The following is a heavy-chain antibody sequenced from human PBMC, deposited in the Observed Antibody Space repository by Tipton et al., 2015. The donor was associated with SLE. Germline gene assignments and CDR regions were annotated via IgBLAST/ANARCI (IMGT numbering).Heavy chain of an antibody. D-gene: IGHD3-10*01. CDR1: GDSIRSYY. CDR3: ARQKLRLLSPLDA. CDR2: IYYSGST. V-gene: IGHV4-59*08. Sequence: TLSLTCTVSGDSIRSYYWTWIRQPPGKGLEWIGYIYYSGSTNYNPSLRSRGTISVDASMHQFSLELTSVTAADTAVYYCARQKLRLLSPLDAWGQGTTVTVSS. J-gene: IGHJ6*02.